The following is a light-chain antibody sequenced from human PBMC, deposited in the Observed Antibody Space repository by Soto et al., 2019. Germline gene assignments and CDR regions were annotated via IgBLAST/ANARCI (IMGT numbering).Light chain of an antibody. V-gene: IGKV1-5*03. CDR3: QHCYSYSEA. CDR1: QTISSW. Sequence: DIQLTQSPSSLSASVGDRVSISCRASQTISSWLAWYQQKPGKAPKLLIYTASTLKSGVPSRFSGSGSGTEFTLTISSLQPDDFATYYCQHCYSYSEAFGQGTKVDIK. CDR2: TAS. J-gene: IGKJ1*01.